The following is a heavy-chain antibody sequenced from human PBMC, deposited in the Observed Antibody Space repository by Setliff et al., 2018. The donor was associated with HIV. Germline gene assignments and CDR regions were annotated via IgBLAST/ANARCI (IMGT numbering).Heavy chain of an antibody. D-gene: IGHD3-22*01. Sequence: NPSETLSLTCSVSGGSVSSGSYYWGWIRQPPGKGLEWIGTLYFTGSTYYNPSLKSRVTISVYTSKNQFCLKLSSVTAADTAVYYCAAGLHYYVSTGYPLTLDYWGQGALVTVSS. CDR2: LYFTGST. J-gene: IGHJ4*02. CDR1: GGSVSSGSYY. CDR3: AAGLHYYVSTGYPLTLDY. V-gene: IGHV4-39*01.